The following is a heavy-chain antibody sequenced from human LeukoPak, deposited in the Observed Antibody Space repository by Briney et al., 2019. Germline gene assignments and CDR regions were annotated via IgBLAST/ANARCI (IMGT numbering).Heavy chain of an antibody. J-gene: IGHJ4*02. D-gene: IGHD5-18*01. CDR2: ISSSSSTI. V-gene: IGHV3-48*02. CDR3: ARPFTAMSSFDF. Sequence: GGSLRLSCAVSGFTFRNYAMNWVRQTPGKGLEWVSYISSSSSTIYYADSVKGRFTISRDNAKNSLYLQMNSLRDEDTAVYYCARPFTAMSSFDFWGQGSLVTVSS. CDR1: GFTFRNYA.